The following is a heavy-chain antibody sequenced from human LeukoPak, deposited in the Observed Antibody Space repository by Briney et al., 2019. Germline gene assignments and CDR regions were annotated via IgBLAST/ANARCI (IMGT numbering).Heavy chain of an antibody. CDR2: INHSGST. CDR1: GGSFSGYY. J-gene: IGHJ4*02. Sequence: SETLSLTCAVYGGSFSGYYWSWIRQPPGKGLEWIGEINHSGSTNYNPSLKSRVTISVDTSKNQFSLKLNSVTAADTAVYYCASNMVTASEDYFDYWGQGTLVTVSS. CDR3: ASNMVTASEDYFDY. V-gene: IGHV4-34*01. D-gene: IGHD2-21*02.